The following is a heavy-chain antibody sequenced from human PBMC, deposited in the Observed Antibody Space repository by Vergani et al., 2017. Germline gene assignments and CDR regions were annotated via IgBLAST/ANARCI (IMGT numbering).Heavy chain of an antibody. CDR1: GYTFTSYD. CDR2: MNPNSGNT. D-gene: IGHD2-8*01. Sequence: QVQLVQSGAEVKKPGASVKVSCKASGYTFTSYDINWVRQATGQGVEWMGWMNPNSGNTGYAQKFQGRVTMTRNTSISTAYMELSILRSEDTAVYYCARGRCTNGVCYFNDAFDIWGQGTMVTVSS. V-gene: IGHV1-8*01. J-gene: IGHJ3*02. CDR3: ARGRCTNGVCYFNDAFDI.